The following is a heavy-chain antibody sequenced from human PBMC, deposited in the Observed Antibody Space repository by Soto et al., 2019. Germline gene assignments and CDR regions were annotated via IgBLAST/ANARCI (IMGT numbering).Heavy chain of an antibody. Sequence: ASVKVSCKASGYTFTSYGISWVRQAPGQGLEWMGWISAYNGNTNYAQKLQGRVTMTTDTSTSTAYMELRSLRSDDTAVYYCARXSSTKYCGGYCLNWFDPWGQGTLVTVSS. D-gene: IGHD2-21*02. J-gene: IGHJ5*02. V-gene: IGHV1-18*04. CDR2: ISAYNGNT. CDR1: GYTFTSYG. CDR3: ARXSSTKYCGGYCLNWFDP.